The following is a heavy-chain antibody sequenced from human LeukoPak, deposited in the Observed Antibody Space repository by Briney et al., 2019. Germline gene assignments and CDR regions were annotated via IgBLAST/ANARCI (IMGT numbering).Heavy chain of an antibody. CDR3: AKERHYDFWSGYSLTTGY. CDR2: ISYDGSNK. D-gene: IGHD3-3*01. V-gene: IGHV3-30*18. Sequence: GGSLRLSCAASGFTFSSYGMHWVRQAPGKGLEWVAVISYDGSNKYYADSVKGRFTISRDNSKNTLYLQMNSLRAEDTAVYYCAKERHYDFWSGYSLTTGYWGQGTLVTVSS. J-gene: IGHJ4*02. CDR1: GFTFSSYG.